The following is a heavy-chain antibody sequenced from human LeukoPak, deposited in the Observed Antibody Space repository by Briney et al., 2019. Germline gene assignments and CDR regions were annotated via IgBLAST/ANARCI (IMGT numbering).Heavy chain of an antibody. CDR1: GFPFSSYW. J-gene: IGHJ4*02. CDR2: ISGDGTIK. V-gene: IGHV3-74*03. CDR3: PRSQFDY. Sequence: PGGSLRLSCEPSGFPFSSYWMLWVRQAPGKGLVWVSRISGDGTIKTYADFVRGRFTISRDNTKNILYLQMNSLRVEDTAIYFCPRSQFDYWGQGVLVTVSS.